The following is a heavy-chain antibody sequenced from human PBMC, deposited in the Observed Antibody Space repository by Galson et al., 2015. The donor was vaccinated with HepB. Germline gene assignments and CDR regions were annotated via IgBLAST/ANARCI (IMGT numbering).Heavy chain of an antibody. Sequence: SVKVSCKASGYTLNNNGISWVRQAPGQGLEWLGWISAYNGNTHYAQNVRDRVTVTADTSTSTAYMELRSLTSDDTAVYYCARIYYYESSGNSYMGYYFDYWGQGTLVTVSS. CDR1: GYTLNNNG. V-gene: IGHV1-18*04. CDR3: ARIYYYESSGNSYMGYYFDY. J-gene: IGHJ4*02. CDR2: ISAYNGNT. D-gene: IGHD3-22*01.